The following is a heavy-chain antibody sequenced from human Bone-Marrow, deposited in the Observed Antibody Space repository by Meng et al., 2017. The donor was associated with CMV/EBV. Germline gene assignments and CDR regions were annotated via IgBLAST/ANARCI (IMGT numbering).Heavy chain of an antibody. CDR1: GYTFTGHY. D-gene: IGHD6-13*01. J-gene: IGHJ4*02. Sequence: ASVKVSCKASGYTFTGHYIHWVRQAPGQGLDWMGWIHPNNGATHYVQKYQGRVTMTRDTSISTAYMELSSLTYDDTAVYYCVREYISSWFDYWGQGSLVPVSS. CDR3: VREYISSWFDY. V-gene: IGHV1-2*02. CDR2: IHPNNGAT.